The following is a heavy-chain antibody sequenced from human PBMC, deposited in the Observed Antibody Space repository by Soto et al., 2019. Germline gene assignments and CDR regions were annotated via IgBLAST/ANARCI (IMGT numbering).Heavy chain of an antibody. CDR2: ISWNSGSI. CDR1: GFTFDDYA. J-gene: IGHJ3*02. Sequence: EVQLVESGGGLVQPGRSLRLSCAASGFTFDDYAMHWVGQAPGKGLEWVSGISWNSGSIGYADSVKGRFTISRDNAKKSLFLQMNSLRADDTAVYYCAKSRSIITYCRCGRCYSDAFDIWGQGTMVTVSS. D-gene: IGHD2-15*01. V-gene: IGHV3-9*01. CDR3: AKSRSIITYCRCGRCYSDAFDI.